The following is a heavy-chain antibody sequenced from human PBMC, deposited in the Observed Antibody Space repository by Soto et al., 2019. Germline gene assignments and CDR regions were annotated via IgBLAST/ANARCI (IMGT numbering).Heavy chain of an antibody. CDR1: GFTFSNYG. CDR3: ARDSYEYVWGSSGDFDY. J-gene: IGHJ4*02. Sequence: QVQLVESGGGVVQPGRSLRLSCEASGFTFSNYGMHWVRQAPGKGLEWVAIIWYDGVNKYYTVSVKGRFTISRDNSKNTLYLQMNSLRAEDTAVYYCARDSYEYVWGSSGDFDYWGQGTLVTVSS. D-gene: IGHD3-16*01. CDR2: IWYDGVNK. V-gene: IGHV3-33*01.